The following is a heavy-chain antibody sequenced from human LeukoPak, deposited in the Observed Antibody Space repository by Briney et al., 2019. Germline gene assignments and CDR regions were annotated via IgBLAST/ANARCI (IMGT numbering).Heavy chain of an antibody. CDR2: IRGSGVDT. CDR3: AKVFGSYYDSSGYYYDY. V-gene: IGHV3-23*01. J-gene: IGHJ4*02. CDR1: GFTFSSYA. Sequence: GGSLRLSCAASGFTFSSYAMNWVRQAPGKGLEWVSGIRGSGVDTYYADSVKGRFTISRGNSKNTLYLQMNSLRAEDTAVYYCAKVFGSYYDSSGYYYDYWGQGTLVTVSS. D-gene: IGHD3-22*01.